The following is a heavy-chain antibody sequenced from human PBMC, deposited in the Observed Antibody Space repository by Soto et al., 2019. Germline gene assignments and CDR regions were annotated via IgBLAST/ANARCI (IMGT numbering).Heavy chain of an antibody. CDR1: GYSFTSYW. CDR2: IDPSDSYT. Sequence: GESLKISCKGSGYSFTSYWISWVRQMPGKGLEWMGRIDPSDSYTNYSPSFQGHVTISADKSISTAYLQWSSLKASDTAMYYCARSDIVATIKNLDSLTGAFDIWGQGTMVTVSS. CDR3: ARSDIVATIKNLDSLTGAFDI. D-gene: IGHD5-12*01. J-gene: IGHJ3*02. V-gene: IGHV5-10-1*01.